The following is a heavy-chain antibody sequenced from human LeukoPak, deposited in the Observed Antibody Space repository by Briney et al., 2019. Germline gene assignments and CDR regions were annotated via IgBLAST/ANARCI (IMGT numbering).Heavy chain of an antibody. D-gene: IGHD3-3*01. V-gene: IGHV3-21*01. J-gene: IGHJ6*03. CDR2: ISSSSSYI. Sequence: GGSLRLSCAASGFTFSSYRMNWVRQAPGKGLEWVSSISSSSSYIYYADSVKGRFTISRDNAKNSLYLQMNSLRAEDTAVYYCARADYDFQSYYYYMDVWGKGTTVTVSS. CDR3: ARADYDFQSYYYYMDV. CDR1: GFTFSSYR.